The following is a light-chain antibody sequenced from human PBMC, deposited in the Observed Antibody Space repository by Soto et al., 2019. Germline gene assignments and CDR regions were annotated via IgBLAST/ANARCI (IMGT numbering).Light chain of an antibody. J-gene: IGLJ2*01. CDR2: NNN. CDR1: SSNIGSNT. V-gene: IGLV1-44*01. CDR3: AAWDDILNGVV. Sequence: QSVLTQPPSASGTPGQRVTISCSGSSSNIGSNTVNWYQQLPGTAPKLLIYNNNQRPSGVPDRFSASKSGASASLAISGLQSDDEADYYCAAWDDILNGVVFGGGTKVTVL.